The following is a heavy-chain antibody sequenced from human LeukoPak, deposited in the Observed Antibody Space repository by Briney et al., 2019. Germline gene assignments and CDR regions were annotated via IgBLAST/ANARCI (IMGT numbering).Heavy chain of an antibody. CDR1: GYAFTSYY. CDR3: PRDLDRSGGSHT. V-gene: IGHV1-2*02. CDR2: INPNSGGT. J-gene: IGHJ4*02. D-gene: IGHD2-15*01. Sequence: ASVKVSCRASGYAFTSYYMHWVRQAPGHGLEWMGWINPNSGGTNYAQKFQGRVTMTRDTSISTAYMELSRLRSDDTAVYYCPRDLDRSGGSHTWGQGTLVTVSS.